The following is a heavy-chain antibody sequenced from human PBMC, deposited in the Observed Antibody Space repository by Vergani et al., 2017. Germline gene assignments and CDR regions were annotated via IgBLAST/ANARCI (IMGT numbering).Heavy chain of an antibody. Sequence: QVQLVQSGAEVKKPGSSVKVSCKASGGTFSSYAISWVRQAPGQGLEWMGGIIPIFGTANYAQKFQARVTITADESTSTAYMELSSLRSEDTAVYYCAREGGAYCSSTSCYTHWFDPWGQGTLVTVSS. J-gene: IGHJ5*02. CDR1: GGTFSSYA. D-gene: IGHD2-2*02. CDR3: AREGGAYCSSTSCYTHWFDP. CDR2: IIPIFGTA. V-gene: IGHV1-69*01.